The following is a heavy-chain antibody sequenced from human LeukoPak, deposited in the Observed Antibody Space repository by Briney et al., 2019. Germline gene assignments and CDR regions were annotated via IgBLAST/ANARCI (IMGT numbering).Heavy chain of an antibody. V-gene: IGHV4-34*01. Sequence: SETLSLTCAVYGGSLSGYYWSWIRQPPGKGLEWIGEINHSGSTNYNPSLKSRVTISVDTSKNQFSLKLSSVTAADTAGYYCARATQLLGATGYFDYWGRGTLVSVSS. CDR2: INHSGST. D-gene: IGHD1-26*01. CDR1: GGSLSGYY. CDR3: ARATQLLGATGYFDY. J-gene: IGHJ4*02.